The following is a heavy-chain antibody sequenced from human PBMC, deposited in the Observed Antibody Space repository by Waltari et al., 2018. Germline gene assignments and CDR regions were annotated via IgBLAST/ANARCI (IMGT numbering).Heavy chain of an antibody. CDR2: ISSSSDYI. D-gene: IGHD5-12*01. V-gene: IGHV3-21*02. CDR1: EFTFSTYS. CDR3: AGSGSGYAFDI. J-gene: IGHJ3*02. Sequence: EVQLVESGGGLVKPGGSLRLSCAASEFTFSTYSVHWVRQAPGKGLEWVSYISSSSDYIYYADSVKGRFTISRDNAKNSLFLQMNSLTAEDTAVYYCAGSGSGYAFDIWGQGTMVTVSS.